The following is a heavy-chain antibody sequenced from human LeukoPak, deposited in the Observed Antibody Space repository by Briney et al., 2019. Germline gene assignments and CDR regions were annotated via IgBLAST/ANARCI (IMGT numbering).Heavy chain of an antibody. V-gene: IGHV3-30-3*01. CDR2: ISYDGSNK. J-gene: IGHJ4*02. CDR3: ASWDFGYSSGWYVPALDY. D-gene: IGHD6-19*01. CDR1: GFTFSSYA. Sequence: GGSLRLSCAASGFTFSSYAMHWVRQAPGKGLEWVAVISYDGSNKYYADSVKGRFTISRDNSKNTLYLQMNSLRAEDTAVYYCASWDFGYSSGWYVPALDYWGQGTLVTVSS.